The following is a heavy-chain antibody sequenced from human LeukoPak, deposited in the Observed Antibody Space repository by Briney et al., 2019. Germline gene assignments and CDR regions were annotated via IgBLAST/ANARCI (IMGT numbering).Heavy chain of an antibody. CDR1: GYSISSNYY. CDR2: IFHSGTT. J-gene: IGHJ6*03. CDR3: ARDGYSDFWSGYSRADSFYYMDV. D-gene: IGHD3-3*01. V-gene: IGHV4-38-2*02. Sequence: PSETLSLTCSVSGYSISSNYYWGWIRQPPGKGLEWIGNIFHSGTTSYNPSLKSRVTISVDTSNNQFSLKLSSVTAADTAVYYCARDGYSDFWSGYSRADSFYYMDVWGKGTTVTVS.